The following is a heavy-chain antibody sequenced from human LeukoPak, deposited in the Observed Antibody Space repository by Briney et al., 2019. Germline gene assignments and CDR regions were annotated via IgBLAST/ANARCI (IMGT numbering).Heavy chain of an antibody. CDR2: IYSGGIT. CDR3: ARGFRAFDF. Sequence: GGSLRLSCAASGFTVSDNYMSWVRQAPGKGLEWVSVIYSGGITYYTDSVRGRFTISRDNSKNTLYLQMNSLRAKDTAVYYCARGFRAFDFWAQGTMVTVSS. J-gene: IGHJ3*01. CDR1: GFTVSDNY. V-gene: IGHV3-66*01.